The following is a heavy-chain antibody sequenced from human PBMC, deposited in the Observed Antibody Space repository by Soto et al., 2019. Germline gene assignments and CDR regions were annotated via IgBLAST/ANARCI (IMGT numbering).Heavy chain of an antibody. J-gene: IGHJ6*01. CDR1: MGCISSYS. CDR3: ARDWETGTTIGYGMAV. CDR2: IYTSGST. V-gene: IGHV4-4*07. Sequence: SETLSLSGTVCMGCISSYSWNWLRQPAGKGLDWIGRIYTSGSTNYNPSLKSRVTMSVDTSKNQFYLKLSSVTAADTAVYYCARDWETGTTIGYGMAVWGQGTTVTVSS. D-gene: IGHD1-7*01.